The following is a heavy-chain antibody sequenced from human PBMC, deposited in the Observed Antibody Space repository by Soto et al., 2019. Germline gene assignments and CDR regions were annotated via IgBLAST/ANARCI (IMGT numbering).Heavy chain of an antibody. J-gene: IGHJ4*02. D-gene: IGHD3-3*01. CDR1: GVSISSYY. V-gene: IGHV4-59*01. CDR3: ARDLSDFWSGTHYYFDY. Sequence: SETLSLTCTVPGVSISSYYWSWIRQPPGKGLEWIGYIYYSGSTNYNPSLKSRVTISVDTSKNQFSLKLSSVTAADTAVYYCARDLSDFWSGTHYYFDYWGQGTLVTVSS. CDR2: IYYSGST.